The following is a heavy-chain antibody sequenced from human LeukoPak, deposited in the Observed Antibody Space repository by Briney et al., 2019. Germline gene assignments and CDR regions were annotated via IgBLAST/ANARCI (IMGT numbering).Heavy chain of an antibody. D-gene: IGHD6-13*01. Sequence: PSETLSLTCTVSGGSISSYYWSWIRQPPGKGLEWIGYIYYSGSTNYNPSLKSRVTISVDTSKNHFSLKLSSVTAADTTVYYCARSISSSWFYLDVWGQGTTVTVSS. CDR3: ARSISSSWFYLDV. V-gene: IGHV4-59*01. CDR1: GGSISSYY. CDR2: IYYSGST. J-gene: IGHJ6*02.